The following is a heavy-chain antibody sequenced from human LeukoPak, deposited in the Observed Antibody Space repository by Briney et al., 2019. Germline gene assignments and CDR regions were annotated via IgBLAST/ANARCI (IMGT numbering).Heavy chain of an antibody. Sequence: QTGGSLRLSCAASGFTFSDYWMHWVRQAPGKGLVWVSRISSDGSRVTYADSVKGRFTISRDNAKDSLYLEMNSLRAEDTAVYYCARGGQAGTGDLWGQGTLVTVSS. J-gene: IGHJ5*02. V-gene: IGHV3-74*01. CDR3: ARGGQAGTGDL. CDR2: ISSDGSRV. D-gene: IGHD3-10*01. CDR1: GFTFSDYW.